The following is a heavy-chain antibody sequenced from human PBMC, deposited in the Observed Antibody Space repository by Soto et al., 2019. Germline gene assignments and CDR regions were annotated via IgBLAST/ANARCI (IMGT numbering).Heavy chain of an antibody. CDR1: GFTFSSYA. Sequence: PGGSLRLSCAASGFTFSSYAMHWVRQAPGKGLEWVAVISYDGSNKYYADSVKGRFTISRGNSKNTLYLQMNSLRAEDTAVYYCARDGRLGDRVWYYYYGMDVWGQGTTVTVSS. V-gene: IGHV3-30-3*01. J-gene: IGHJ6*02. D-gene: IGHD2-21*02. CDR3: ARDGRLGDRVWYYYYGMDV. CDR2: ISYDGSNK.